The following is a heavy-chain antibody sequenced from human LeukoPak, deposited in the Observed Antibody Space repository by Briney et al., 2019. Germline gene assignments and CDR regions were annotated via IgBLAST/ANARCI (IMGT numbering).Heavy chain of an antibody. Sequence: SETLSLIRSVSVGSINRSSYYCGWIRQPPGKGLGWFGSIYYSGSTYYTPSLKSRVTISVDTSKNQFSLKLSAVTAADTAVYYCASPNGGYPWGQGTLVTVSS. D-gene: IGHD2-15*01. V-gene: IGHV4-39*01. J-gene: IGHJ5*02. CDR3: ASPNGGYP. CDR1: VGSINRSSYY. CDR2: IYYSGST.